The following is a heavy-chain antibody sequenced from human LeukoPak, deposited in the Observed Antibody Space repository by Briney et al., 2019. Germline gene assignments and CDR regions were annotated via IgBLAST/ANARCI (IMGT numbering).Heavy chain of an antibody. J-gene: IGHJ4*02. CDR1: GFTFSSYA. Sequence: GGSLRLPCAASGFTFSSYAMSWVRQAPGKGLEWVSAISGSGGSTYYADSVKGRFTISRDNSKNTLYLQMNSLRAEDTAVYYCAKSSGGSYSFDYWGQGTLVTVSS. D-gene: IGHD1-26*01. V-gene: IGHV3-23*01. CDR2: ISGSGGST. CDR3: AKSSGGSYSFDY.